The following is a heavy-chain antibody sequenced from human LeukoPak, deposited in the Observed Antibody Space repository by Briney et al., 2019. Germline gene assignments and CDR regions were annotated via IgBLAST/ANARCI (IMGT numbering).Heavy chain of an antibody. CDR2: IIPIFGTA. J-gene: IGHJ6*03. D-gene: IGHD6-19*01. Sequence: GASVKVSCKASGGTFSNYAISWVRQAPGQGLEWMGGIIPIFGTANYAQKFQGRVTITADKSTSTAYMELSSLRSEDTAVYYCARDVSKPSSGWEYYYYYYMDVWGKGTTVTVSS. CDR3: ARDVSKPSSGWEYYYYYYMDV. CDR1: GGTFSNYA. V-gene: IGHV1-69*06.